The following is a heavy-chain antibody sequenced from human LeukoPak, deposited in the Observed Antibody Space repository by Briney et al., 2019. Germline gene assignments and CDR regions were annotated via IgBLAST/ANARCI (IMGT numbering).Heavy chain of an antibody. CDR2: INWNSGSI. Sequence: GRSLRLSCAASGFTFDDYAMHWVRQAPGKGLEWVSNINWNSGSIDYADSVKGRFTISRDNAKNSLYLQMNSLRAEDTALYYCAKSANWGLGYYMDVWGKGTTVTVSS. J-gene: IGHJ6*03. CDR1: GFTFDDYA. D-gene: IGHD7-27*01. V-gene: IGHV3-9*01. CDR3: AKSANWGLGYYMDV.